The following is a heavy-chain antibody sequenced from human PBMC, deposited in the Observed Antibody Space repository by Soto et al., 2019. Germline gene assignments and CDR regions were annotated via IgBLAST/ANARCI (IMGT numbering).Heavy chain of an antibody. D-gene: IGHD2-15*01. J-gene: IGHJ4*02. CDR1: GGSISSGGYS. CDR2: IYHSAST. V-gene: IGHV4-30-2*01. CDR3: ATMGTPATGLYFFDY. Sequence: SETLSLTCAVSGGSISSGGYSWSWIRQPPGKGLELIGYIYHSASTYYNPSLKSRVTISVDRSKNQLSLKLSSVTAADTAVYYCATMGTPATGLYFFDYWGQGSLVTVSS.